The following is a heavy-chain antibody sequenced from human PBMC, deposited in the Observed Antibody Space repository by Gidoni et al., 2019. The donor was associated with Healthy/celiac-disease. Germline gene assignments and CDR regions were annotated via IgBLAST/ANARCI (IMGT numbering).Heavy chain of an antibody. J-gene: IGHJ6*02. Sequence: QVQLVQSRAEVKKPGSSVKVSCKASGGTFSSYAISWVRQAPGQGLEWMGWIIPIFGTANYAQKFQGRVTITADESTSTAYMKLSSLRSEDTAVYYCAKRIAAAKSNYYYYGMDVWGQGTTVTVSS. D-gene: IGHD6-13*01. CDR3: AKRIAAAKSNYYYYGMDV. CDR2: IIPIFGTA. CDR1: GGTFSSYA. V-gene: IGHV1-69*01.